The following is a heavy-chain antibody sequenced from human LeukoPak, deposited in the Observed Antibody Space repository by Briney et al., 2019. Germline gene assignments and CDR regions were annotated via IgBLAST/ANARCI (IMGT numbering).Heavy chain of an antibody. V-gene: IGHV3-30-3*01. J-gene: IGHJ4*02. D-gene: IGHD6-13*01. CDR1: GFTFSSYA. Sequence: QSGGSLRLSCAASGFTFSSYAMHWVRQAPGKGLEWVAVISYDGSNKYYADSVKGRFTISRDNSKNTLYLQMNSLRAEDTAVYYCAKAPGIAAAGTDLLFDYWGQGTLVTVSS. CDR3: AKAPGIAAAGTDLLFDY. CDR2: ISYDGSNK.